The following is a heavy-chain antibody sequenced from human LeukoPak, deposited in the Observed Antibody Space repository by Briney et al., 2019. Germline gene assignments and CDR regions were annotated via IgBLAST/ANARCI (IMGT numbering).Heavy chain of an antibody. D-gene: IGHD1-26*01. J-gene: IGHJ4*02. Sequence: GGSLRLSCVASGFTFKNYVMNWVRQAPGKGLEWLATIYGSGVSISYADSVKGRFTISRDNSNNTLYLQMNSLRAEDTDMYYCAKDLGWELPAEAYWGQGILVTVSS. V-gene: IGHV3-23*01. CDR1: GFTFKNYV. CDR3: AKDLGWELPAEAY. CDR2: IYGSGVSI.